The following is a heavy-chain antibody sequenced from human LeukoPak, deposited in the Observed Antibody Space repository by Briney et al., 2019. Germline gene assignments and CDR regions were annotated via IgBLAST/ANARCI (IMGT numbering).Heavy chain of an antibody. J-gene: IGHJ4*02. CDR1: GFSLRTSGVG. D-gene: IGHD4-23*01. CDR3: AHTVDGVYDY. Sequence: ESGPTLVKATQTLTLTCTFSGFSLRTSGVGVGWIRQPPGNALEWLALIYWDDDKRYSPSLKSRVTISKDTSKDQVVLTMNNMDPVDTATYYCAHTVDGVYDYWGQGTLVTVSS. V-gene: IGHV2-5*02. CDR2: IYWDDDK.